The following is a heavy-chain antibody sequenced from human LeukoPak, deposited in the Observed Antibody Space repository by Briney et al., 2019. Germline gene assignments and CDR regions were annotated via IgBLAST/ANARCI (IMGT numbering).Heavy chain of an antibody. J-gene: IGHJ5*02. CDR3: ARVIGTPHIVVVPAATSWFDP. V-gene: IGHV4-30-4*08. D-gene: IGHD2-2*01. CDR1: GGSISSYY. Sequence: SETLSLTCTVSGGSISSYYWSWIRQPPGKGLEWIGYIYYSGSTYYNPSLKSRVTISVDTSKNQFSLKLSSVTAADTAVYYCARVIGTPHIVVVPAATSWFDPWGQGTLVTVSS. CDR2: IYYSGST.